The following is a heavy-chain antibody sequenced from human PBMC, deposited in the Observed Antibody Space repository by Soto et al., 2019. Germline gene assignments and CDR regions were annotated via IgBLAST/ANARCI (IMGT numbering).Heavy chain of an antibody. Sequence: VQLQQWGAGLLKPSETLSLTCAVYGGSFRGYYWSWIRQPPGKGLEWIGEINHSGSTNYNPSLKSRVTISVDTSKNQFSLKLSAVTAADTAVYYCARGGRILVATKYFDYWGQGTLVTVSS. D-gene: IGHD5-12*01. V-gene: IGHV4-34*01. CDR1: GGSFRGYY. CDR3: ARGGRILVATKYFDY. J-gene: IGHJ4*02. CDR2: INHSGST.